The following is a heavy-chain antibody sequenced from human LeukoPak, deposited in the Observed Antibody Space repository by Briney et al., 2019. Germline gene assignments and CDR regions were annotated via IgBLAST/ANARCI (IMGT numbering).Heavy chain of an antibody. CDR3: AKALAVAGPYYGMDV. CDR2: ISGSGGST. J-gene: IGHJ6*02. Sequence: PGGSLRLSCAASGVTFSSYAMSWVRQAPGKGLEWVSAISGSGGSTYYADSVKGRFTISGDNSKNTLYLQMNSLRAEDTAVYYCAKALAVAGPYYGMDVWGQGTTVTVSS. D-gene: IGHD6-19*01. V-gene: IGHV3-23*01. CDR1: GVTFSSYA.